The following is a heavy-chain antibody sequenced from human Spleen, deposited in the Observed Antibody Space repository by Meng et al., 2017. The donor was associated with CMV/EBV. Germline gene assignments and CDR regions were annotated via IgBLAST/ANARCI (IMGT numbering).Heavy chain of an antibody. V-gene: IGHV1-46*01. J-gene: IGHJ4*02. CDR3: ARDQISVSGLSYYFDF. D-gene: IGHD6-19*01. CDR2: IHPSGGST. Sequence: SGYTFISYYIHWVRQAPGQGLEWMAMIHPSGGSTTFAHKFQGRFTMTTDTSTSTAHMELSNLKSDDTAVYYCARDQISVSGLSYYFDFWGQGTLVTVSS. CDR1: GYTFISYY.